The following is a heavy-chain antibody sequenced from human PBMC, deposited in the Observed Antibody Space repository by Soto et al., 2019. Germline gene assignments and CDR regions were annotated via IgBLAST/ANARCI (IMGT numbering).Heavy chain of an antibody. V-gene: IGHV4-34*01. Sequence: LSLTCTVYGGSFSGHYWSWIRQAPGKGLEWIGGVNHRGSTYNPSLESRVTMSVDTSKNQFSLKLSSVTAADTAVYYCARDGFCTSTTCRIGNWFDPWGQGTLVTVSS. D-gene: IGHD2-2*03. CDR2: VNHRGST. CDR1: GGSFSGHY. J-gene: IGHJ5*02. CDR3: ARDGFCTSTTCRIGNWFDP.